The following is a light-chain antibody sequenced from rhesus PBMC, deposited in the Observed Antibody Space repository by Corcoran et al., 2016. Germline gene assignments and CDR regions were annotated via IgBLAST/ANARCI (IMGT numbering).Light chain of an antibody. J-gene: IGKJ1*01. V-gene: IGKV1-38*01. CDR3: QQRNSYPWT. CDR2: DAS. Sequence: DIQLTQSPSSLSASVGDRVTITCRASQGISSYLAWYQQKSGKASKLLIYDASNLQSGVPSRFSGSGSGTEFTLPISSLQPEDFATYYCQQRNSYPWTFGQGTKVEIK. CDR1: QGISSY.